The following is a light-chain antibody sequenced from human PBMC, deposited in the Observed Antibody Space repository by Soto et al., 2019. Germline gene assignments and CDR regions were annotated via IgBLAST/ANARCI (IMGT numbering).Light chain of an antibody. J-gene: IGLJ1*01. CDR1: SNIGAGYD. V-gene: IGLV3-21*02. CDR3: QVWDYGGDPYV. Sequence: VLTQTPSVSGAPGQKITMSCTGSSSNIGAGYDVHWYQQKAGQAPVLVVYNDNDRPSGIPERFSGSNSGTTATLTISRVEAGDEADFYCQVWDYGGDPYVFGTGTKLTVL. CDR2: NDN.